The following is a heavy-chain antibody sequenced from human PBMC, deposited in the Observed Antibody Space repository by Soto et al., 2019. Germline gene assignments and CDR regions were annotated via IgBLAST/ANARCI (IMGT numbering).Heavy chain of an antibody. Sequence: ASVKVSCKASGGTFSSYAISWVRQAPGQGLEWMGGIIPIFGTANYAQKFQGRVTITADESTSTAYMELSSLRSEDTAVYYCARPRDILTVSWYYYGMDVWGQGTTVTSP. CDR2: IIPIFGTA. V-gene: IGHV1-69*13. CDR1: GGTFSSYA. CDR3: ARPRDILTVSWYYYGMDV. J-gene: IGHJ6*02. D-gene: IGHD3-9*01.